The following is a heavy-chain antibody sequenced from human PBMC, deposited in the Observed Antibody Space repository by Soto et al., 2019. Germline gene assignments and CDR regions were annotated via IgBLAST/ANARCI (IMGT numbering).Heavy chain of an antibody. V-gene: IGHV1-69*02. J-gene: IGHJ4*02. CDR1: GGTFRNYP. CDR3: ARGPLVVLNYFES. CDR2: IFPLTDIP. Sequence: QVQLVQSGTEVKKPGSSVKVSCKASGGTFRNYPINWVRQAPGQGLDWMGSIFPLTDIPDYAQNFQARLTISADKSTSTVYMELSSLTSDDTAMYFGARGPLVVLNYFESWGQGTLVTVSS.